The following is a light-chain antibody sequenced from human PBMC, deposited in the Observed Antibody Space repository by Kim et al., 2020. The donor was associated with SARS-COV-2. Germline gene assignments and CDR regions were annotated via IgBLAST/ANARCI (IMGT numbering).Light chain of an antibody. Sequence: QTVVTQEQSFSVSPGGTVTLTCGLSSGSVSTSSYPSWYQQTPGQAPRTLIYSTNTRSSGVPDRFSGSILGNKAALTITGAQADDESDYYCVLYMGSGIWMFGGGTQLTVL. J-gene: IGLJ3*02. CDR3: VLYMGSGIWM. V-gene: IGLV8-61*01. CDR2: STN. CDR1: SGSVSTSSY.